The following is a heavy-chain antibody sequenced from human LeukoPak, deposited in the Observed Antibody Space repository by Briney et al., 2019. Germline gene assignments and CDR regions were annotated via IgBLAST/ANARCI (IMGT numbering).Heavy chain of an antibody. CDR3: ARNRVVVPAAAFDY. Sequence: PGGSLRLSCAASGFTFSSYAMSWVRQAPGKGLEWVSYISSSGSTIYYADSVKGRFTISRDNAKNSLYLQMNSLRAEDTAVYYCARNRVVVPAAAFDYWGQGTQVTVSS. V-gene: IGHV3-48*04. D-gene: IGHD2-2*01. J-gene: IGHJ4*02. CDR2: ISSSGSTI. CDR1: GFTFSSYA.